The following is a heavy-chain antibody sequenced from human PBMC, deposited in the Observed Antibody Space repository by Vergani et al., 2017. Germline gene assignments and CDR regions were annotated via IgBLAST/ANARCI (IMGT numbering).Heavy chain of an antibody. J-gene: IGHJ6*03. V-gene: IGHV1-69*01. CDR2: IIPIFGTA. CDR3: ARDGGAGAHYYYYSMDV. CDR1: GGTFSSYA. D-gene: IGHD2-21*01. Sequence: QVQLVQSGAEVKKPGSSVKVSCKASGGTFSSYAISWVRQAPGQGLEWMGGIIPIFGTANYAQKFQGRVTITADESTSTAYMELSSLRSEDTAVYYCARDGGAGAHYYYYSMDVWGKGTTVTVSS.